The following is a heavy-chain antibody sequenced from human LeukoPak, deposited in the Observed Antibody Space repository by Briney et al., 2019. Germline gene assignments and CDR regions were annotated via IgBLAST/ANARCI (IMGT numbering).Heavy chain of an antibody. CDR1: GGSISSSSYY. Sequence: SETLSLTCTVSGGSISSSSYYWGWIRQPPGKGLEWIGSIYYSGSTYYNPSLKGRVTISVDTSKNQVSLKLSSVTAADKAVYYCARVGSIAARPSWFDPWGQGTLVTVSS. CDR2: IYYSGST. V-gene: IGHV4-39*07. CDR3: ARVGSIAARPSWFDP. J-gene: IGHJ5*02. D-gene: IGHD6-6*01.